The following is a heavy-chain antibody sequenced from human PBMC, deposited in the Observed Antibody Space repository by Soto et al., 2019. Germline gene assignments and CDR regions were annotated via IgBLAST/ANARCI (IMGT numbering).Heavy chain of an antibody. V-gene: IGHV1-69*12. Sequence: QVQLVQSGAEVKKPGSSVKVSCKASGGTFSSYAISWVRQAPGQGLEWMGGIIPIFGTANYAQKFQGRVTMPGDESTRPAYMELSSLECEDTAVYYCARDGLWFTFGGAGEGRWFVFNMGGQGTMVTFS. CDR2: IIPIFGTA. J-gene: IGHJ3*02. D-gene: IGHD3-16*01. CDR3: ARDGLWFTFGGAGEGRWFVFNM. CDR1: GGTFSSYA.